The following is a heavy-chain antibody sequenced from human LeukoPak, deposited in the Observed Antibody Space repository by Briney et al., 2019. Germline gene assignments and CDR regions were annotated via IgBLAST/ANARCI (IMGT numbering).Heavy chain of an antibody. J-gene: IGHJ4*02. V-gene: IGHV3-33*01. D-gene: IGHD6-13*01. CDR2: IWYDGSNK. CDR1: GFTFSSYG. CDR3: ARDGETTGSISSWFDY. Sequence: PGGSLRRSCAASGFTFSSYGMHWVRQAPGKGLEWVAVIWYDGSNKYYADSVKGRFTISRDNSENTLYLQMNSLRAEDTALYYCARDGETTGSISSWFDYWGQGTLVTVSS.